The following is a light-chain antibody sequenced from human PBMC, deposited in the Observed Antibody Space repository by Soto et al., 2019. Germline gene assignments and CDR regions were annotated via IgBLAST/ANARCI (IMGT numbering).Light chain of an antibody. Sequence: EILMTQSPATLSVSPGERVILSCRASQSVGSTLAWYQQKPGQAPRLPLRGASTRATGVPARFSGSVSGTEFTLTISSLQSEDFSVYYCQQYSTSLTFGGGTTLEIK. CDR2: GAS. CDR1: QSVGST. CDR3: QQYSTSLT. J-gene: IGKJ4*02. V-gene: IGKV3-15*01.